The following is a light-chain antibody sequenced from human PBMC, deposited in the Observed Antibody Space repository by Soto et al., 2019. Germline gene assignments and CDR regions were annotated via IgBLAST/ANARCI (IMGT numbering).Light chain of an antibody. CDR2: WAS. V-gene: IGKV4-1*01. J-gene: IGKJ2*01. Sequence: DIVMTQSPDSLAVSLGERATINCKSSQSVLYSSNNKHYLAWYQQKPGQPPKLLIYWASTRESGVPDRFSGRGSGTDFTLTIRSLQAEDVAVYYCQQYSGPPYTFGQGTKLEI. CDR1: QSVLYSSNNKHY. CDR3: QQYSGPPYT.